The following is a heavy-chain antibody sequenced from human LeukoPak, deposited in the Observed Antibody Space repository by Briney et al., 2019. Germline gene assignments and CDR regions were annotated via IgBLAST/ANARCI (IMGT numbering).Heavy chain of an antibody. D-gene: IGHD2-2*01. CDR2: INPNSGGT. CDR1: GYTFTGYY. V-gene: IGHV1-2*06. CDR3: ARDPFGQGWGYCSSTSCYPDY. J-gene: IGHJ4*02. Sequence: ASVKVSCKASGYTFTGYYMHWVRQAPGQGLVWMGRINPNSGGTNYAQKFQGRVTMTRDTSISTAYMELSRLRSDDTAVYYCARDPFGQGWGYCSSTSCYPDYWGQGTLVTVSS.